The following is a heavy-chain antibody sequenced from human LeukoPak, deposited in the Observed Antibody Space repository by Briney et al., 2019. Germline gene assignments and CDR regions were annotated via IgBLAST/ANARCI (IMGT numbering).Heavy chain of an antibody. D-gene: IGHD3-16*02. V-gene: IGHV3-7*01. CDR2: IKQDGSEK. Sequence: PGGSLRLSCAASGFTFSSYWMSWVRQAPGKGLEWVANIKQDGSEKYYVDSVKGRFTISRDNAKNSLHLQMSSLRAEDTAVYYCARAESLGELSLWGQGTLVTVSS. CDR3: ARAESLGELSL. J-gene: IGHJ4*02. CDR1: GFTFSSYW.